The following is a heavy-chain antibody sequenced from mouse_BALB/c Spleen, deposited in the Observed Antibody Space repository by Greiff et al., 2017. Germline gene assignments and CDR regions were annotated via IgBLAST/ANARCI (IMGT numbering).Heavy chain of an antibody. J-gene: IGHJ1*01. Sequence: EVQLQQSGPDLVKPSHSLSLTCTVTGYSITSCYSWHWIRQFPGKKLEWMGYIHYSGSTNYNPSLKSRISITRDTSKNQFFLQLNTVTTEDTATYYCARFPNCYGLYWYFDVWGAGTPVTVSA. CDR1: GYSITSCYS. D-gene: IGHD1-2*01. V-gene: IGHV3-1*02. CDR2: IHYSGST. CDR3: ARFPNCYGLYWYFDV.